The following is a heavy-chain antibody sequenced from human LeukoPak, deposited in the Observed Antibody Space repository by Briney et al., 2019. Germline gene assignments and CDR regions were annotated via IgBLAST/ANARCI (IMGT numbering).Heavy chain of an antibody. D-gene: IGHD3-3*01. Sequence: SETLSLTCTVSGGSISSYYWSWIRQPAGKGLEWIGRIYTSGSTNYNPSLKSRVTMSVDTSKNQFSLKLSSVTAADTAVYYWARGDFWSGYYSYFDYWGQGTLVTVSS. CDR1: GGSISSYY. CDR2: IYTSGST. CDR3: ARGDFWSGYYSYFDY. J-gene: IGHJ4*02. V-gene: IGHV4-4*07.